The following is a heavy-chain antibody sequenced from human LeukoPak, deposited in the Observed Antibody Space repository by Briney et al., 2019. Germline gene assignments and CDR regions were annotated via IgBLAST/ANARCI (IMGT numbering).Heavy chain of an antibody. J-gene: IGHJ4*02. V-gene: IGHV4-4*07. D-gene: IGHD6-19*01. CDR3: AREYSSDRYFDY. CDR2: MYSSGNT. CDR1: GDSISSYY. Sequence: SETLSLTCTVSGDSISSYYWSWIRQPAGKGLEWIGRMYSSGNTNYNPSLKSRVTMSVDTSKNQFSLKLSSVTAADTAVYYCAREYSSDRYFDYWGQGTLVTVSS.